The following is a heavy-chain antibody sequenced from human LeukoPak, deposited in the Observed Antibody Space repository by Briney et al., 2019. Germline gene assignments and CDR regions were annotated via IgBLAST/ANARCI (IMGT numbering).Heavy chain of an antibody. J-gene: IGHJ4*02. CDR3: AKVETSVGANCYALDY. D-gene: IGHD2-2*01. V-gene: IGHV3-23*01. CDR2: ISGSDGST. Sequence: PGGSLRLSCAASGFTFSSYAMTWVRQAPEKGLEWVSPISGSDGSTYYADSVRGRFTISRDDSQNTLYLQMNSLSAEDTAVYYCAKVETSVGANCYALDYWGQGTLVTVSS. CDR1: GFTFSSYA.